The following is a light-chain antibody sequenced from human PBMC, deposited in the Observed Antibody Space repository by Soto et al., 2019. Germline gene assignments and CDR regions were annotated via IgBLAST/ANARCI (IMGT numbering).Light chain of an antibody. J-gene: IGKJ5*01. CDR2: AAS. CDR3: QQSYSTAIT. CDR1: QSISSY. Sequence: DIQMTQSRSSLSASVGDRVTITCRASQSISSYLNWYQQKPGKAPKLLIYAASSLQSGVPSRFSGSGSGTDFTLTISSLQPEDFATYYCQQSYSTAITFGQGTRLEIK. V-gene: IGKV1-39*01.